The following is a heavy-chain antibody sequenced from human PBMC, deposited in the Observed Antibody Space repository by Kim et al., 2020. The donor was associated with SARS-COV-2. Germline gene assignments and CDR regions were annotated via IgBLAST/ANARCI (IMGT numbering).Heavy chain of an antibody. V-gene: IGHV4-39*01. CDR2: IYYSGST. J-gene: IGHJ6*02. CDR3: ASWIIAAAGHGPYYYYYGMDV. Sequence: SETLSLTCTVSGGSISSSSYYWGWIRQPPGKGLEWIGSIYYSGSTYYNPSLKSRVTISVDTSKNQFSLKLSSVTAADTAVYYCASWIIAAAGHGPYYYYYGMDVWGQGTTVTVSS. CDR1: GGSISSSSYY. D-gene: IGHD6-13*01.